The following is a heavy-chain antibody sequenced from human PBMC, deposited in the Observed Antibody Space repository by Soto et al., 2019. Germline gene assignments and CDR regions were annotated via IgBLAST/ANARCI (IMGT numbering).Heavy chain of an antibody. J-gene: IGHJ4*02. Sequence: QVQLVQSGAEVKKPGSSVKVSCKASGGTFSSYAISWVRQAPGQGLEWMGGIIPIFGTANYAKKFQGRVTVTAEESTSTAYMELSSLRSEDTAGYYCARGATTEGYFDCWGQGTLVTVSS. CDR3: ARGATTEGYFDC. V-gene: IGHV1-69*12. CDR1: GGTFSSYA. D-gene: IGHD1-1*01. CDR2: IIPIFGTA.